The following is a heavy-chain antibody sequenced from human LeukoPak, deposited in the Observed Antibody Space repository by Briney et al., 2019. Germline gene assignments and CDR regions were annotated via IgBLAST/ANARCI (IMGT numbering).Heavy chain of an antibody. D-gene: IGHD6-19*01. CDR1: GGTFSSYA. CDR3: ARDRSSGWYPRAGNYFDY. CDR2: IIPILGIA. J-gene: IGHJ4*02. V-gene: IGHV1-69*04. Sequence: ASVKVSCKASGGTFSSYAISWVRQAPGQGLEWMGRIIPILGIANYAQKFQGRVTITADKSTSTAYMELSSLRSEDTAVHYCARDRSSGWYPRAGNYFDYWGQGTLVTVSS.